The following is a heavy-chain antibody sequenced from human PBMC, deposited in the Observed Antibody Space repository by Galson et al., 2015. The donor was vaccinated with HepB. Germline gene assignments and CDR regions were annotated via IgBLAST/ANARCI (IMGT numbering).Heavy chain of an antibody. D-gene: IGHD2-21*02. J-gene: IGHJ2*01. CDR1: GFSLSNARMG. CDR3: ARSPYCGGDCYSSDWYFDL. V-gene: IGHV2-26*01. CDR2: IFSNDEK. Sequence: PALVKPTQTLTLTCTVSGFSLSNARMGVSWIRQPPGKALEWLAHIFSNDEKSYSTSLKSRLTISKDTSKSQVVLTMTNMDPVDTATYYCARSPYCGGDCYSSDWYFDLWGRGTLVTVSS.